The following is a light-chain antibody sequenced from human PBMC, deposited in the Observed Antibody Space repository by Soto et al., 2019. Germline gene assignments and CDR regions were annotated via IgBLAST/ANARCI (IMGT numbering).Light chain of an antibody. CDR3: QQYTKSPLT. J-gene: IGKJ4*01. CDR2: GAN. Sequence: PGERATLSCRASQSLTRNYLAWYQQKVGQAPRLLIYGANTRAAGIPDRFSGSGSGTDFTLTISRLEPEDFAVYYCQQYTKSPLTFGGGTKVDI. V-gene: IGKV3-20*01. CDR1: QSLTRNY.